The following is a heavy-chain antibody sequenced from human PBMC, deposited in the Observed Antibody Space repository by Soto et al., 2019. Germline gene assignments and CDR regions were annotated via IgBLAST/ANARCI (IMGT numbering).Heavy chain of an antibody. D-gene: IGHD1-26*01. CDR2: IYASGSP. CDR3: ARGVGSSPPQY. Sequence: ETLSLTCTISGGSISVYYWSWIRQTPGQGLEWIGYIYASGSPYYNPSLKSRVIISADTSKNQISLKLTSATAADTAVYYCARGVGSSPPQYWGRGTLVTVSS. J-gene: IGHJ4*02. CDR1: GGSISVYY. V-gene: IGHV4-59*01.